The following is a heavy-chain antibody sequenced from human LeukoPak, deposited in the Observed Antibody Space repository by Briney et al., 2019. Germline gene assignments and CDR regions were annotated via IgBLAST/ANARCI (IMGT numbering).Heavy chain of an antibody. V-gene: IGHV4-34*01. CDR1: GGSFSGYY. Sequence: SETLSLTCAVYGGSFSGYYWSWIRQPPGKGLEWIGEINHSGSTNYNPSLKSRVTISVDTSKNQFSLKLSSVTAADTAVYYCARFVGASGYWGQGTLVTVSS. D-gene: IGHD1-26*01. CDR3: ARFVGASGY. CDR2: INHSGST. J-gene: IGHJ4*02.